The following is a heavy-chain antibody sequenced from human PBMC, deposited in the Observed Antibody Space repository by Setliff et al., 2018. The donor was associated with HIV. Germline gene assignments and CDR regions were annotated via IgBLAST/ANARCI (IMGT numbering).Heavy chain of an antibody. D-gene: IGHD2-2*01. Sequence: PSETLSLTCTVSGVSISNYYWSWIRQPPGKGLEWIGYMYYSGNTNYNPSLKSRVTMSVDKSKNQFSLKLTSVTAADTAVYYCARGHCSGTNCYGVDYYGMDVWGQGTTVTVSS. V-gene: IGHV4-59*12. CDR1: GVSISNYY. CDR2: MYYSGNT. J-gene: IGHJ6*02. CDR3: ARGHCSGTNCYGVDYYGMDV.